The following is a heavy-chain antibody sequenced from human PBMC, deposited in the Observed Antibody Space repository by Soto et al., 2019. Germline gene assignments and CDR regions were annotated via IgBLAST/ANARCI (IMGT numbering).Heavy chain of an antibody. CDR3: ARDSLPAYYDSSGSLDY. CDR2: ISGSGGCT. CDR1: AFTCSTYA. J-gene: IGHJ4*02. Sequence: RGSLRLSCAASAFTCSTYAMNWVRQAPGKGLEWVSTISGSGGCTYYTDSVKWRFTIFRDNSKNTLYLQMNSLRAEDTAVYYCARDSLPAYYDSSGSLDYWRQGTLVTVSS. D-gene: IGHD3-22*01. V-gene: IGHV3-23*01.